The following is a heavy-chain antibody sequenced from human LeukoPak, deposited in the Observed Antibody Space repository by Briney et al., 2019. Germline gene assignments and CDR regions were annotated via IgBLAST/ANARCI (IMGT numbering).Heavy chain of an antibody. J-gene: IGHJ4*02. CDR2: MNPNSGNT. CDR3: ARDSPIAAAGSFDY. Sequence: GASVKVSCKASGYTFTSYDINWVRQATGQGLEWMGWMNPNSGNTGYAQKLQGRVTMTTDTSTSTAYMELRSLRSDDTAVYYCARDSPIAAAGSFDYWGQGTLVTVSS. D-gene: IGHD6-13*01. CDR1: GYTFTSYD. V-gene: IGHV1-8*01.